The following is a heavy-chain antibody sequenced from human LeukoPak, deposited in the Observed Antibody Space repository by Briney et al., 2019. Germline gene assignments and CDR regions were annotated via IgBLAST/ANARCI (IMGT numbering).Heavy chain of an antibody. V-gene: IGHV3-21*01. CDR3: ARRATTERGHSYGLDF. CDR1: GFTFSSYH. J-gene: IGHJ4*02. CDR2: IGSSGSNI. Sequence: GGSLRLSCEVSGFTFSSYHMNWARQAPGKGLEWVSSIGSSGSNIYYADSLTGRFTISRDNAKLYLQMNSLRAEDTAMYYCARRATTERGHSYGLDFWGQGTLVTVSS. D-gene: IGHD5-18*01.